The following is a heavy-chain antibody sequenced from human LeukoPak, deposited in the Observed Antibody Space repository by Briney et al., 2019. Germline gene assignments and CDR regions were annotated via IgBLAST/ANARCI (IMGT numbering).Heavy chain of an antibody. CDR2: IYYSGST. CDR3: ARGQYYYDSSGYYHFDY. Sequence: SETLSLTCTVSGGSISSGDYYWSWIRQPPGKGLEWIGYIYYSGSTYYNPSLKSRVTISVDTSKNQFSLKLSSVTAADPAVYYCARGQYYYDSSGYYHFDYWGQGTLVTVSS. CDR1: GGSISSGDYY. D-gene: IGHD3-22*01. J-gene: IGHJ4*02. V-gene: IGHV4-30-4*02.